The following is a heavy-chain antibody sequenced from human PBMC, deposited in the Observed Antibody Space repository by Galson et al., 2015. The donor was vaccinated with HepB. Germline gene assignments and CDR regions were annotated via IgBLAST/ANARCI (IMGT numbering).Heavy chain of an antibody. Sequence: PVKVFCKASAGTFSSYAISWVRKAPGQGLEWMGGIIPNFGTANYAQKFQGRVTITADEPTSTAYMELSSLRSEDTAVYYCARGGCSSTSCYTENDAFDIWGQGTMVTVSS. CDR2: IIPNFGTA. CDR3: ARGGCSSTSCYTENDAFDI. D-gene: IGHD2-2*02. J-gene: IGHJ3*02. CDR1: AGTFSSYA. V-gene: IGHV1-69*13.